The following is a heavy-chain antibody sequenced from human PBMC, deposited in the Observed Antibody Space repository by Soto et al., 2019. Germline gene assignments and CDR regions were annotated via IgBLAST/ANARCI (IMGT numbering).Heavy chain of an antibody. Sequence: QVQLVESGGGVVQPGRSLRLSCAASGLTFSSYAFHWVRQAPGKGLEWVALISSDGNKKNYSDSVRGRFTISRDNSKRTLYLQMSSPRPEDTAVYYCAKDKMDGDKYGAGDFDYWGQGALVTVSS. D-gene: IGHD3-10*01. CDR1: GLTFSSYA. CDR2: ISSDGNKK. V-gene: IGHV3-30*18. CDR3: AKDKMDGDKYGAGDFDY. J-gene: IGHJ4*02.